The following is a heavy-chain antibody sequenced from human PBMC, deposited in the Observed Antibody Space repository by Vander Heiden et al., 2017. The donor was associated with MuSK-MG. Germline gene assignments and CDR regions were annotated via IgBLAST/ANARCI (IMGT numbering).Heavy chain of an antibody. CDR1: GLTFRNYG. D-gene: IGHD3-10*01. CDR2: ISYDGSNK. J-gene: IGHJ4*02. Sequence: QVQLVESGGGVVQPGRSLRLSCAASGLTFRNYGMHWVRQAPGKGLEWVAVISYDGSNKFYVDSVKGRFTISRDNSKNTLYLQMNSLRAEDTAVYYCARDKGPASFGSGSPADYWGQGTLVTVSA. CDR3: ARDKGPASFGSGSPADY. V-gene: IGHV3-30*03.